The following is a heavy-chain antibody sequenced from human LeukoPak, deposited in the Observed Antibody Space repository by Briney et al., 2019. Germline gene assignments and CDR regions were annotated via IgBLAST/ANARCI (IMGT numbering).Heavy chain of an antibody. CDR3: ARANVDNWFDP. J-gene: IGHJ5*02. V-gene: IGHV6-1*01. CDR2: TYYRSKWYS. CDR1: GDSVSSNSAA. Sequence: SQTLSLTCAISGDSVSSNSAACNWIRQSPSRGLEWLGRTYYRSKWYSEYAVSVKSRITINPDTSKNQFSLHLNSVTPEDTAVYYCARANVDNWFDPWGQGTLVTVSS.